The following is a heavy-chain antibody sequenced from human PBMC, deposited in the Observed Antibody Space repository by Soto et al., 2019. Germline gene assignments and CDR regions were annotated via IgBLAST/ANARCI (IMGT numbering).Heavy chain of an antibody. CDR1: GFSLTTSGVG. D-gene: IGHD3-3*01. CDR2: IYWDDDK. CDR3: AHRRAIFGVVYGLDV. V-gene: IGHV2-5*02. J-gene: IGHJ6*02. Sequence: QITLKESGPTLVKPTQTLTLTCTFSGFSLTTSGVGVGWIRQPPGKALEWLALIYWDDDKRYSPSLKSRLTITKDTSKNQVVLTMTNMAPVDTGTYYCAHRRAIFGVVYGLDVWGQGTTVTVSS.